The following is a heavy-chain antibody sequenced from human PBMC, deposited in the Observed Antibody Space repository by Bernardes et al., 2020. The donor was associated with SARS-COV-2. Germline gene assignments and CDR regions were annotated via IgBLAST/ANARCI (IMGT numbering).Heavy chain of an antibody. CDR1: GGSISSSHYY. V-gene: IGHV4-39*01. CDR3: ARRMRWFDP. Sequence: SETLSLTCTVSGGSISSSHYYWGWLLQPPGKGLEWIGSIYYSGNTYYNPSLKSRVTISVDTSKNQFSLKLSSVTAADTAVYYCARRMRWFDPWGQGTLVTVSS. J-gene: IGHJ5*02. CDR2: IYYSGNT.